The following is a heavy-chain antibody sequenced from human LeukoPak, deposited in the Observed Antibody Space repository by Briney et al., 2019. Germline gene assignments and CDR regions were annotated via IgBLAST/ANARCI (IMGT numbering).Heavy chain of an antibody. CDR1: GYTFTGYY. D-gene: IGHD6-19*01. V-gene: IGHV1-2*02. CDR2: INPNSGGT. Sequence: GASVKVSCKASGYTFTGYYMHWVRQAPGQGLEWMGWINPNSGGTNYAQKFQGRVTMTRDTSISTAYMELSSLRSDDTAVYYRARRGSSGWYGDYWGQGTLVTVSS. J-gene: IGHJ4*02. CDR3: ARRGSSGWYGDY.